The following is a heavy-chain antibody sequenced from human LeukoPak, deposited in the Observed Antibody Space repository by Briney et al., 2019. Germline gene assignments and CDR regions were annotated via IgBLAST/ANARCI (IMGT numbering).Heavy chain of an antibody. V-gene: IGHV3-15*01. CDR1: GYSISSGYY. CDR2: IKSKTDGGTT. CDR3: TTDSAGIQLWLGQFDY. Sequence: ETLSLTCTVSGYSISSGYYWGWIRQPPGKGLEWVGRIKSKTDGGTTDYAAPVKGRFTISRDDSKNTLYLQMNSLKTEDTAVYYCTTDSAGIQLWLGQFDYWGQGTLVTVSS. D-gene: IGHD5-18*01. J-gene: IGHJ4*02.